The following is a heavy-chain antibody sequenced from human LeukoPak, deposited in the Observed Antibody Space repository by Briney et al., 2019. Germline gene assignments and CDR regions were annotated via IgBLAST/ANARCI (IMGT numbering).Heavy chain of an antibody. J-gene: IGHJ4*02. CDR2: IRYDGSNK. CDR1: GFTFSSYG. Sequence: PGGSLRLSRAASGFTFSSYGMHWVRQAPGKGLEWVAFIRYDGSNKYYADSVKGRFTISRDNSKNTLYLQMNSLRAEDTAVYYCAKDRHSGSHGYFDYWGQGTLVTVSS. CDR3: AKDRHSGSHGYFDY. V-gene: IGHV3-30*02. D-gene: IGHD1-26*01.